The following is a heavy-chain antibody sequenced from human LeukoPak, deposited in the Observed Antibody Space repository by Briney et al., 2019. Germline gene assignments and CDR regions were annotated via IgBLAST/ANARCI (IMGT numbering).Heavy chain of an antibody. CDR2: IKQDGSEK. Sequence: GGSLRLSCAASEFTFSGYWMSWVRQAPGKGLEWVANIKQDGSEKYYVDSVKGRFTISRDNSKNTLYLQMNSLRAEDTAVYYCAREIYPYYFDYWGQGTLVTVSS. V-gene: IGHV3-7*01. CDR1: EFTFSGYW. J-gene: IGHJ4*02. CDR3: AREIYPYYFDY. D-gene: IGHD3-3*01.